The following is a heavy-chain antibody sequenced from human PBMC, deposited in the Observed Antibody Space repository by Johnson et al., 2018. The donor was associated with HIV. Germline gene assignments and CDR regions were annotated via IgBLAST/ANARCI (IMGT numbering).Heavy chain of an antibody. D-gene: IGHD6-19*01. Sequence: QVQLVESGGGLVKPGGSLRLSCAASGFTFSDYYMSWIRQAPGKGLEWVSYISSSGSTIYYADSVKGRFTISRDNAKNSLYLQMNSLRADDTALYYCARDWLTSRAVAGTSAFDIWGQGTMVTVSS. CDR1: GFTFSDYY. V-gene: IGHV3-11*01. J-gene: IGHJ3*02. CDR3: ARDWLTSRAVAGTSAFDI. CDR2: ISSSGSTI.